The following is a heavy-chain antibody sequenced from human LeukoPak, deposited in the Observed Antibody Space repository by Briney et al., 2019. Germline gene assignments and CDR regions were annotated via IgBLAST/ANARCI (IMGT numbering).Heavy chain of an antibody. D-gene: IGHD6-13*01. CDR1: GFTFSDYY. V-gene: IGHV3-11*04. Sequence: GGSLRLSCAASGFTFSDYYMSWIRQAPGKGLEWVSYISSSGSTIYYADSVKGRFTISRDNAKNSLYLQMNSLRAEDTAVYYCARDWGIAAAGTKSSWFDPWGQGTLVTVSS. J-gene: IGHJ5*02. CDR2: ISSSGSTI. CDR3: ARDWGIAAAGTKSSWFDP.